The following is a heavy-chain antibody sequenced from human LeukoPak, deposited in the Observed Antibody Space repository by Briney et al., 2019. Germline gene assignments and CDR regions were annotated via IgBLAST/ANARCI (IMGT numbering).Heavy chain of an antibody. CDR1: GLSFGFYA. CDR2: ISGGGAGT. V-gene: IGHV3-23*01. D-gene: IGHD6-13*01. Sequence: GGSLRLSCAASGLSFGFYAMSWVRQAPGKGLEWVSSISGGGAGTYYADSVRGRFTISRDNSKNTLYLQMNSLRAEDTAVYYCAKSAGIAAAGTATVYFDYWGQGTLVTVSS. J-gene: IGHJ4*02. CDR3: AKSAGIAAAGTATVYFDY.